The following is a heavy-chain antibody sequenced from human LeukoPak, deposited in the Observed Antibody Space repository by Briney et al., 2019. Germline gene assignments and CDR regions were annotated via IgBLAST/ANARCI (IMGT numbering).Heavy chain of an antibody. J-gene: IGHJ6*02. CDR1: GYTFTSYD. D-gene: IGHD2-2*01. CDR2: MNPNSGNT. V-gene: IGHV1-8*01. CDR3: ARAGIVVVPAATGSYYYYYGMDV. Sequence: ASVNVSCKASGYTFTSYDINWVRQATGQGLEWMGWMNPNSGNTGYAQKFQGRVTMTRNTSISTAYMELSSLRSEDTAVYYCARAGIVVVPAATGSYYYYYGMDVWGQGTTVTVSS.